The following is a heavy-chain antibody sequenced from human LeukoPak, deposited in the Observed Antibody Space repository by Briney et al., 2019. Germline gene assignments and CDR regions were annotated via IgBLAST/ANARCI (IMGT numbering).Heavy chain of an antibody. Sequence: GGSLRLSCAASGFTFTDYTMNWVRQAPGKGLEWVSSISGSTSFIFYADSLKGRFTISRDNAKNSLFLQMNSLRAEDTAVYYCARDHYYGSGIYYHSLDSWGQGTLVTVSS. CDR3: ARDHYYGSGIYYHSLDS. CDR1: GFTFTDYT. V-gene: IGHV3-21*01. CDR2: ISGSTSFI. D-gene: IGHD3-10*01. J-gene: IGHJ4*02.